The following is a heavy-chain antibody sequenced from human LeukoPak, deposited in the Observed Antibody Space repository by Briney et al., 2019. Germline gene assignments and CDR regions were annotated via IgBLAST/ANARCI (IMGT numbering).Heavy chain of an antibody. CDR3: ARDHLDFDY. Sequence: GGSLRLSCAASGFTFSNYNMNWVRQAPGAGLEWVSSISSSSSYIYYADSVKGRFTISRDNAKNSLYLQMNSLRAEDTAVYYCARDHLDFDYWGQGTLVTVSS. J-gene: IGHJ4*02. CDR2: ISSSSSYI. V-gene: IGHV3-21*01. CDR1: GFTFSNYN.